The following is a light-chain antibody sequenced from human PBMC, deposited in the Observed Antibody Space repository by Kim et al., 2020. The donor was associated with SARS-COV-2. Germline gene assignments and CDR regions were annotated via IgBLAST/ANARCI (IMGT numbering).Light chain of an antibody. CDR2: KAS. CDR1: QSISSW. V-gene: IGKV1-5*03. J-gene: IGKJ1*01. CDR3: QQYNSYWRT. Sequence: ASVGDRVTITCRDSQSISSWLAWYQQKPGKAPKLLIYKASSLESGVPSRVSGSGSGTEFTLTISSLQPDDFATYYCQQYNSYWRTFGQGTKVDIK.